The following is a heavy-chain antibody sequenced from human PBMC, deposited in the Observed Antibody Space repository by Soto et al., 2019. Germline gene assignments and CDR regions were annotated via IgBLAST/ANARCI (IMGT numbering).Heavy chain of an antibody. CDR1: GFTFSSYA. D-gene: IGHD3-10*01. Sequence: PGGSLRLSCAASGFTFSSYAMHWVRQAPGKGLEWVAVISYDGSNKYYADSVKGRFTISRDNSKNTLYLQMNSLRAEDTAVYYCARVMALGQSPGQPFDYWGQGTLVTVSS. CDR2: ISYDGSNK. J-gene: IGHJ4*02. V-gene: IGHV3-30-3*01. CDR3: ARVMALGQSPGQPFDY.